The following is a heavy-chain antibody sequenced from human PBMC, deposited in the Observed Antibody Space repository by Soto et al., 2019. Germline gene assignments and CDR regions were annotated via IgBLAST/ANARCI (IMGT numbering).Heavy chain of an antibody. Sequence: LRLSCAASGFTFSSYAMSWVRQAPGKGLEWVSAISGSGGSTYYADSVKGRFTISRDNSKNTLYLQMNSLRAEDTAVYYCAKDGAPRGGSKPPFQHWGQGTLVTVSS. J-gene: IGHJ1*01. CDR2: ISGSGGST. CDR1: GFTFSSYA. D-gene: IGHD1-26*01. CDR3: AKDGAPRGGSKPPFQH. V-gene: IGHV3-23*01.